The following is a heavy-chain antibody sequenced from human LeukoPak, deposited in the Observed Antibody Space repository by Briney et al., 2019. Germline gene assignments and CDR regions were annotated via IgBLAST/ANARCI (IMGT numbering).Heavy chain of an antibody. CDR1: GFTFNNYG. V-gene: IGHV3-30*03. J-gene: IGHJ4*02. CDR3: ARDQVEQWSGVAWYIDY. CDR2: ISYDGRNK. D-gene: IGHD6-19*01. Sequence: GRSLRLSCVASGFTFNNYGMHWVRQAPGKGLEWVAVISYDGRNKYYGDFVKGRFTISRDNSKNTLYLQMNGLRAGDTAVYYCARDQVEQWSGVAWYIDYWGQGTLVTVSS.